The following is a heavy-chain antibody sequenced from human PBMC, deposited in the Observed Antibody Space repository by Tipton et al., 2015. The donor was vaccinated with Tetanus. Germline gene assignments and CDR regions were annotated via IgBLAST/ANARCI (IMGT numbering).Heavy chain of an antibody. Sequence: QSGPEVKKPGASVKVSCKASGYTFTSYYMHWVRQAPGQGLEWMGIINPSGGSTSYAQKFQGRVTMTRDTSTSTVYMELSSLRSEDTAMYYCASSHSSGWYYFDYWGQGTLVTVSS. CDR1: GYTFTSYY. CDR2: INPSGGST. D-gene: IGHD6-19*01. CDR3: ASSHSSGWYYFDY. J-gene: IGHJ4*02. V-gene: IGHV1-46*01.